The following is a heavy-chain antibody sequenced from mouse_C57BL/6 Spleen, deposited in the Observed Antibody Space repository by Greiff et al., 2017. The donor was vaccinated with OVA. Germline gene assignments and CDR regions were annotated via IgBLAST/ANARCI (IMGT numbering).Heavy chain of an antibody. CDR1: GFTFSSYA. J-gene: IGHJ3*01. CDR3: AREGDGYRFAY. CDR2: ISDGGSYT. D-gene: IGHD2-3*01. V-gene: IGHV5-4*01. Sequence: EVKLVESGGGLVKPGGSLKLSCAASGFTFSSYAMSWVRQTPEKRLEGVATISDGGSYTYYPDNVKGRFTISRDNAKNILYLQMSHLKSEDTAMYYCAREGDGYRFAYWGQGTLVTVSA.